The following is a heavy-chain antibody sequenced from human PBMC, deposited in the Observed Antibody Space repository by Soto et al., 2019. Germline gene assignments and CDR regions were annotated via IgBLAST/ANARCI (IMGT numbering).Heavy chain of an antibody. J-gene: IGHJ6*02. V-gene: IGHV4-30-4*01. Sequence: QVQLQESGPGLVQPSQTLSLTCTVSGGSISSGDYYWSRIRQPPGKDLEWIGYIYYSGTTYYNPSLKSRLTISVDTSKNQFSLSLTSVTAADTAVYYCSRDPFCTGGSCYSRPMDVWGQGTTVTVSS. CDR1: GGSISSGDYY. D-gene: IGHD2-15*01. CDR3: SRDPFCTGGSCYSRPMDV. CDR2: IYYSGTT.